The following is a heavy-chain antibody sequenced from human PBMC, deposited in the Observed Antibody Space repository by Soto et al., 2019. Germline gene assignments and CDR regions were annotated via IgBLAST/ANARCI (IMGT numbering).Heavy chain of an antibody. J-gene: IGHJ5*02. CDR1: GGTFSSYA. CDR3: ARGRDSSGFQNMFRFDP. Sequence: QVQLMQSGAEVKKPGSSVKVSCKASGGTFSSYAINWVRQAPGQGLEWMGGIIPIFGTPNYAQKLQGRVTITADESTSTAFMELSGLRSEDTAVYYCARGRDSSGFQNMFRFDPWGQGTLVTVSS. D-gene: IGHD3-22*01. V-gene: IGHV1-69*01. CDR2: IIPIFGTP.